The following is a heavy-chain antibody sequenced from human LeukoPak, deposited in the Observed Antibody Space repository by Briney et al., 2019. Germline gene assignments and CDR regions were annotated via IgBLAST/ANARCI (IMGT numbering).Heavy chain of an antibody. CDR3: ARDRQYDSSGYYFGRSDFDY. D-gene: IGHD3-22*01. Sequence: GGSPRLSCAASGFTFSSYWMSWVRQAPGKGLEWVANIKQDGSEKYYVDSVKGRFTISRDNAKNSLYLQMNSLRAEDTAVYYCARDRQYDSSGYYFGRSDFDYWGQGTLVTVSS. CDR2: IKQDGSEK. V-gene: IGHV3-7*01. CDR1: GFTFSSYW. J-gene: IGHJ4*02.